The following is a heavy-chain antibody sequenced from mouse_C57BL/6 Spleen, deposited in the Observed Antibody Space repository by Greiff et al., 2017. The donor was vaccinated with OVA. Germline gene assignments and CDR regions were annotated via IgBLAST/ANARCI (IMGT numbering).Heavy chain of an antibody. J-gene: IGHJ1*03. CDR1: GYTFTSYW. CDR3: ARRYYGSSRYFDV. V-gene: IGHV1-50*01. CDR2: IDPSDSYP. D-gene: IGHD1-1*01. Sequence: QVQLQQPGAELVKPGASVKLSCKASGYTFTSYWMQWVKQRPGQGLEWIGEIDPSDSYPNYNQKFKGKATLTVDTSSSTAYMQLSSLTSEDSAVYYCARRYYGSSRYFDVWGTGTTVTVSS.